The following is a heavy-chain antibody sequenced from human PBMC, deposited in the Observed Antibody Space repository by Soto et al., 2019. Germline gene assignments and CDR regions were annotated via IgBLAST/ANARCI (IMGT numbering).Heavy chain of an antibody. CDR3: ARGLIDVDTAMGPRDY. Sequence: SETLSLTCTVSGGSISISSYYWGWILHPPGKGLEWIGSIYYGGSTYYNPSLKSRVTISVDTSKNQFSLKLSPVTAADTAVYYCARGLIDVDTAMGPRDYWGQGTLVTAPQ. V-gene: IGHV4-39*01. CDR2: IYYGGST. J-gene: IGHJ4*02. CDR1: GGSISISSYY. D-gene: IGHD5-18*01.